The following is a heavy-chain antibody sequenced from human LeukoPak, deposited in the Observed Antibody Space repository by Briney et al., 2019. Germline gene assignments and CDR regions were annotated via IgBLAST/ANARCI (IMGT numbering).Heavy chain of an antibody. CDR2: INRDGSRR. J-gene: IGHJ6*02. D-gene: IGHD3-3*01. CDR3: ARGGTTIFGVAPLYGMDV. CDR1: GFDFSNYW. V-gene: IGHV3-7*03. Sequence: PGGSLRLSCEASGFDFSNYWMNWVRQAPGKGLEWVANINRDGSRRNYVDSVKGRFAISRDNVKNLLFLQLNSLRADDTAVYYCARGGTTIFGVAPLYGMDVWGQGTTVTVSS.